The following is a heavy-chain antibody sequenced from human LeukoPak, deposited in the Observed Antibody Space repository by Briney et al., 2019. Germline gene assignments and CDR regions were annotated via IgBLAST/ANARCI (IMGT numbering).Heavy chain of an antibody. V-gene: IGHV1-69*05. D-gene: IGHD2-15*01. CDR2: INPIFGTA. CDR1: GGTFSYA. Sequence: SVKVSCKASGGTFSYAISWVRQAPGQGLEWMGVINPIFGTANYAQKFQARVTITTDESTSTAYMELSSLRSEDTAVYYCARGAGWGYCSDAYCYENGHFDSWGQGTLVTVSS. CDR3: ARGAGWGYCSDAYCYENGHFDS. J-gene: IGHJ5*01.